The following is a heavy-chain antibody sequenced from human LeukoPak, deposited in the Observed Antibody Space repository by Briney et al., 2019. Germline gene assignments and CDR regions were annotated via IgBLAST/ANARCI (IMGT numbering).Heavy chain of an antibody. Sequence: GGSLRLSCAASGFIFRTYGMHWVRQAPGKGLEWVAVIWYDGSKQYYADSVKGRFTISRDNSKNTLDLQMNSLIVEDTAVYYCARDKGYYYDSSGYYGYFDNWGQGALVTVSS. CDR3: ARDKGYYYDSSGYYGYFDN. J-gene: IGHJ4*02. CDR2: IWYDGSKQ. CDR1: GFIFRTYG. D-gene: IGHD3-22*01. V-gene: IGHV3-33*01.